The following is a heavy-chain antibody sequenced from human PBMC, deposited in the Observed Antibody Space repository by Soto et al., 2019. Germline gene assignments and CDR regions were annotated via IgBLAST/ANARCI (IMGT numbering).Heavy chain of an antibody. CDR1: GYTFTNYG. CDR3: ARAYSSSSDFDY. Sequence: ASVKVSCKASGYTFTNYGLSWVRQAPGQGLEWMGWISTYNGDTNYAQKVRGRVTMTTDTSTSTAYMELRSLRFDDTAVYYCARAYSSSSDFDYWGQGALVTVSS. D-gene: IGHD6-6*01. J-gene: IGHJ4*02. V-gene: IGHV1-18*01. CDR2: ISTYNGDT.